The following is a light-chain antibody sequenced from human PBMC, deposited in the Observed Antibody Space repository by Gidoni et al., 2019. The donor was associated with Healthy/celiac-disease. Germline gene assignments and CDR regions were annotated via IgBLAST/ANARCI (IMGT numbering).Light chain of an antibody. V-gene: IGKV1-9*01. CDR3: QQLNSYHPFT. J-gene: IGKJ3*01. CDR2: AAS. Sequence: ITYRASQRISSYLARYQQKPGKAPKLLIYAASTLQSGVPSRFSGSGSGTDFTLTISSLQPEDCATYYCQQLNSYHPFTFGPGTKVDIK. CDR1: QRISSY.